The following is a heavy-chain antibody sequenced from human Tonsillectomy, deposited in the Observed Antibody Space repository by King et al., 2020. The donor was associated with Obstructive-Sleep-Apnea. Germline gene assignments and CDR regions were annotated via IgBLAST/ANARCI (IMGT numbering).Heavy chain of an antibody. V-gene: IGHV4-39*07. Sequence: QLQESGPGLVKPSETLSLTCSVSGGSFSSPSHYWGWVRQPPGKGLEWIASMYYSGGTYYNLSLNSRVTISSHSSMNQFSLRLNSVTAADTAVYYCARFFYYDTTVARGWFDSWGQGILVTVSS. CDR3: ARFFYYDTTVARGWFDS. CDR2: MYYSGGT. CDR1: GGSFSSPSHY. J-gene: IGHJ5*01. D-gene: IGHD3-16*01.